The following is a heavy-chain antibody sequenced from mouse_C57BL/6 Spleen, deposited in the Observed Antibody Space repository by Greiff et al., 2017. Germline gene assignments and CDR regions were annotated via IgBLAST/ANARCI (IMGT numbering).Heavy chain of an antibody. CDR2: IHPNSGST. V-gene: IGHV1-64*01. CDR1: GYTFTSYW. J-gene: IGHJ3*01. Sequence: QVQLQQPGAELVKPGASVKLSCKASGYTFTSYWMHWVKQRPGQGLEWIGMIHPNSGSTNYNEKFKSKATLTVDKSSSTAYMQLSSLTSEDSAVYYCARSPYDYDTGFAYWGQGTLVTVSA. D-gene: IGHD2-4*01. CDR3: ARSPYDYDTGFAY.